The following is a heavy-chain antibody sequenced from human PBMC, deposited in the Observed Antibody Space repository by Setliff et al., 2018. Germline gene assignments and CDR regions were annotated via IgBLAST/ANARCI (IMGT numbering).Heavy chain of an antibody. V-gene: IGHV3-21*01. J-gene: IGHJ5*02. D-gene: IGHD1-1*01. CDR1: GDSIDTDI. CDR2: ISSSSSYI. Sequence: ETLSLTCTVSGDSIDTDIWWSWVRQSPGKGLEWVSSISSSSSYIYYADSVKGRFTISRDNAKNSLYLQMNSLRAEDTAVYYCARDGLGPGPTQAWGQGTLVTVSS. CDR3: ARDGLGPGPTQA.